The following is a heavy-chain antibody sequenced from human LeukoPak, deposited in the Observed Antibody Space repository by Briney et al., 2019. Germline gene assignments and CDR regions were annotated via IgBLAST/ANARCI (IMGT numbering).Heavy chain of an antibody. V-gene: IGHV1-18*01. CDR1: GYTFTSYG. CDR2: ISAYNGNT. D-gene: IGHD3-9*01. J-gene: IGHJ4*02. CDR3: ARVSVLRYFDWLLVPGYFDY. Sequence: GASVKVSCKASGYTFTSYGISWVRQAPGQGLEWVGWISAYNGNTNYAQKLQGRVTMTTDTSTSTAYMELRSLRSDDTAVYYCARVSVLRYFDWLLVPGYFDYWGQGTLVTVSS.